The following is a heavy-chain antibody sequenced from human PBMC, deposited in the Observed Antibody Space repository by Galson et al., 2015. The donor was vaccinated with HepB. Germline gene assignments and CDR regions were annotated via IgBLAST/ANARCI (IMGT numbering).Heavy chain of an antibody. D-gene: IGHD4-17*01. CDR3: ARVTPNYGDYESFLFDY. J-gene: IGHJ4*02. CDR1: GGSISSGDYY. V-gene: IGHV4-30-4*01. Sequence: LSLTCTVSGGSISSGDYYWSWIRQPPGKGLEWIGYIYYSGSTYYNPSLKSRVTISVDTSKNQFSLKLSSVTAADTAVYYCARVTPNYGDYESFLFDYWGQRTLVTVSS. CDR2: IYYSGST.